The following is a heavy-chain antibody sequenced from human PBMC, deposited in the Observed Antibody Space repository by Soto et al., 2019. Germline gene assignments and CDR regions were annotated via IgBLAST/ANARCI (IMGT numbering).Heavy chain of an antibody. D-gene: IGHD2-21*02. CDR2: IYYSGST. Sequence: TLSLTCTVSGGSISSGGYYWSWIRQHPGKGLEWIGYIYYSGSTYYNPSLKSRVTISVDTSKNQFSLKLSSVTAADTAVYYCARDPTADGNYYYYGMDVWGQGTTVTVSS. CDR3: ARDPTADGNYYYYGMDV. V-gene: IGHV4-31*03. J-gene: IGHJ6*02. CDR1: GGSISSGGYY.